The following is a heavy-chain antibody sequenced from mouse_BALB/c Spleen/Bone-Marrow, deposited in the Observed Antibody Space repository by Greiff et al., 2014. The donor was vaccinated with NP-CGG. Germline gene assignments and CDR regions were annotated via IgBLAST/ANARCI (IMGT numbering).Heavy chain of an antibody. CDR2: INPFNGDT. D-gene: IGHD2-3*01. CDR3: GRWGDGYYYAMDY. CDR1: GYSFTGYF. V-gene: IGHV1-37*01. Sequence: DVQLQESGPDLVKPGASVKLSCKASGYSFTGYFLNWVRQSHGKSPEWIGRINPFNGDTFYNQKFKGKATLTVDKSSTTAHMELLSLTSEDSAVYYCGRWGDGYYYAMDYWGQGTSVTVSS. J-gene: IGHJ4*01.